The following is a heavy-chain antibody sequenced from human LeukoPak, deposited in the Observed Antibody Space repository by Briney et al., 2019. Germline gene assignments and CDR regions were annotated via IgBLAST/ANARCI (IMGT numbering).Heavy chain of an antibody. V-gene: IGHV4-34*01. Sequence: PSETLSLTCTVSGGSISSYYWSWLRQPPGKGLEWIGEINHSGSTNYNPSLKSRVTISVDTSKNQFSLKLSSVTAADTAVYYCARERRALSIAARPKDINWGTTSDYWGQGTLVTVSS. D-gene: IGHD6-6*01. CDR2: INHSGST. CDR1: GGSISSYY. CDR3: ARERRALSIAARPKDINWGTTSDY. J-gene: IGHJ4*02.